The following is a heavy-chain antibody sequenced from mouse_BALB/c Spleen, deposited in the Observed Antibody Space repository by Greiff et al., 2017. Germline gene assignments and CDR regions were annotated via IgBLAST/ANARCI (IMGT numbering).Heavy chain of an antibody. CDR2: ISSGSSTI. D-gene: IGHD1-1*01. V-gene: IGHV5-17*02. Sequence: EVQRVESGGGLVQPGGSRKLSCAASGFTFSSFGMHWVRQAPEKGLEWVAYISSGSSTIYYADTVKGRFTISRDNPKNTLFLQMTSLRSEDTAMYYCARSDYGSGGVAYWGQGTLVTVSA. CDR1: GFTFSSFG. J-gene: IGHJ3*01. CDR3: ARSDYGSGGVAY.